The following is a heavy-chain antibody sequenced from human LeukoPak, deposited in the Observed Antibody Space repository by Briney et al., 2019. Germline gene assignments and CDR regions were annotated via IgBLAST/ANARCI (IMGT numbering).Heavy chain of an antibody. V-gene: IGHV3-11*06. CDR2: ISSSSSYT. D-gene: IGHD3-10*01. CDR3: ARSGQVADYFNY. CDR1: GFTFSDYY. Sequence: GGSLRLSCAASGFTFSDYYMSWIRQAPGKGLEWVSYISSSSSYTNYADSVKGRFTISRDNAKNSLYLQRNSLRAEDTAVYYCARSGQVADYFNYWGQGTLVTVSS. J-gene: IGHJ4*02.